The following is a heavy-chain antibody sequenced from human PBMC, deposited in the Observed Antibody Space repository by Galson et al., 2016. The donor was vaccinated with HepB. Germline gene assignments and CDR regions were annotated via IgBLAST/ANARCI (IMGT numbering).Heavy chain of an antibody. D-gene: IGHD5-12*01. CDR2: ISWTSSTT. Sequence: SLRLSCAASGFTFSSYNMNWIRQAPGRGLEWLSYISWTSSTTYYADSVKGRFTISRDNAKNSLHLHMSSLRAEDTAVYYCARDSTWNIVATVLFDPWGQGTLVTVSS. CDR1: GFTFSSYN. V-gene: IGHV3-48*01. CDR3: ARDSTWNIVATVLFDP. J-gene: IGHJ5*02.